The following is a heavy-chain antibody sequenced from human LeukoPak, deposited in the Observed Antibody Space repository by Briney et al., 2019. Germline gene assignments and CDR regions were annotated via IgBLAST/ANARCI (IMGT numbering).Heavy chain of an antibody. Sequence: SETLSLTCTFSGGSISSYYWSWLRQPPGKGLEWIGNIYFSGSASYNPSLKSRVTISVDTSKNQFSLKVSSVTTADTAVYYCARAPTWDRYYFDYWGQETLVTVSS. V-gene: IGHV4-59*01. J-gene: IGHJ4*02. CDR3: ARAPTWDRYYFDY. CDR2: IYFSGSA. CDR1: GGSISSYY. D-gene: IGHD1-26*01.